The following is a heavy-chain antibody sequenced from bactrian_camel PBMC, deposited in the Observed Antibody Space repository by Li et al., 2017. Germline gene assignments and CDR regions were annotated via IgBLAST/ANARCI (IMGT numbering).Heavy chain of an antibody. V-gene: IGHV3S60*01. CDR2: IFTFSNTP. D-gene: IGHD7*01. J-gene: IGHJ4*01. CDR3: AADFVNLQLARSYNY. CDR1: WFPYDVNNR. Sequence: VQLVESGGGSVQPGGSLNLSCLALWFPYDVNNRMGWFRQAPGKKREAVARIFTFSNTPYYADSVKGRFTISRDNSKKMAYLQMDSLKPEDTAMYYCAADFVNLQLARSYNYWGQGTQVTVS.